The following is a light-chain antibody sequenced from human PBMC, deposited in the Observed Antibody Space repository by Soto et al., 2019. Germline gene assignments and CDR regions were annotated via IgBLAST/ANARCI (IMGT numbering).Light chain of an antibody. J-gene: IGLJ1*01. CDR1: SSDGGGYNY. Sequence: QSVLTQPASVSGSPGQSIPISCTGTSSDGGGYNYVSWYQQHPGKAPKLMIYDVSNRPSGVSNRFSGSKSGNTASLTISGLQAEDEADYYCSSYTSSSTLGGVFGTGTKVPVL. V-gene: IGLV2-14*01. CDR3: SSYTSSSTLGGV. CDR2: DVS.